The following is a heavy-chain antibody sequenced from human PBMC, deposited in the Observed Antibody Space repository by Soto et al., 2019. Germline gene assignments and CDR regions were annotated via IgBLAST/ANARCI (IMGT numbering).Heavy chain of an antibody. Sequence: GASVKVSCKASGGTFSSYTISWVRQAPGQGLEWMGRIIPILGIANYAQKFQGRVTITTNKSTSTAYMELSSLRSEDTAVYYFARGLGYCSGGSCYSGLPLDYWGQGTLVTVSS. V-gene: IGHV1-69*02. J-gene: IGHJ4*02. CDR3: ARGLGYCSGGSCYSGLPLDY. CDR2: IIPILGIA. D-gene: IGHD2-15*01. CDR1: GGTFSSYT.